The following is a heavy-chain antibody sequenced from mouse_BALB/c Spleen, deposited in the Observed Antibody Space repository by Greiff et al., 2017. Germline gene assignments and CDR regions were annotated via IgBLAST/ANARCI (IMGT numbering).Heavy chain of an antibody. V-gene: IGHV5-17*02. D-gene: IGHD2-3*01. CDR1: GFTFSSFG. CDR2: ISSGSSTI. Sequence: DVMLVESGGGLVQPGGSRKLSCAASGFTFSSFGMHWVRQAPEKGLEWVAYISSGSSTIYYADTVKGRFTISRDNPKNTLFLQMTSLRSEDTAMYYCARTRRDGYFYWYFDVWGAGTTVTVSS. J-gene: IGHJ1*01. CDR3: ARTRRDGYFYWYFDV.